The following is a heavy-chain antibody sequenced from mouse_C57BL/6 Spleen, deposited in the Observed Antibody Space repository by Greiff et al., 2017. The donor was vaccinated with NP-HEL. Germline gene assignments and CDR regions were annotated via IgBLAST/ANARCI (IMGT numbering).Heavy chain of an antibody. Sequence: QVQLQQPGAELVMPGASVKLSCKASGYTFTSYWMHWVKQRPGQGLEWIGEIDPSDSYTNYNQKFKGKSTLTVDKSSSTAYMQLSSLTSEDSAVYYCARDGLGSSPFAYWGQGTLVTVSA. V-gene: IGHV1-69*01. CDR3: ARDGLGSSPFAY. J-gene: IGHJ3*01. CDR2: IDPSDSYT. CDR1: GYTFTSYW. D-gene: IGHD1-1*01.